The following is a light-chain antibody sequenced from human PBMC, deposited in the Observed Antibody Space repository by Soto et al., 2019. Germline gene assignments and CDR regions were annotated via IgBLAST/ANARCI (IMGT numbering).Light chain of an antibody. CDR3: QQRNSYPT. Sequence: DIQLTQSPSFLSASVGDRVTITCRASQGISSYLAWYQQKPGKAPKLLIYAASTLESGVPSRFSGSGSRTEFTLTISSLQPEDFATYYCQQRNSYPTFGQGTRLEMK. CDR2: AAS. J-gene: IGKJ5*01. CDR1: QGISSY. V-gene: IGKV1-9*01.